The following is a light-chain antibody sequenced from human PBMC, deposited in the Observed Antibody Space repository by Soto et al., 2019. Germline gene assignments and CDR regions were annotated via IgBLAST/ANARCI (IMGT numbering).Light chain of an antibody. CDR3: QQYNDYQYT. J-gene: IGKJ2*01. Sequence: EIVLTQSPGTLSLSPGERATLSCRASQSVSSSYLAWYQQKPGQAPRLLIYGASSRATGIPDRFSGSGSGTDFTLTISRLEPEDFAVYYCQQYNDYQYTFGQGTKLEIK. V-gene: IGKV3-20*01. CDR2: GAS. CDR1: QSVSSSY.